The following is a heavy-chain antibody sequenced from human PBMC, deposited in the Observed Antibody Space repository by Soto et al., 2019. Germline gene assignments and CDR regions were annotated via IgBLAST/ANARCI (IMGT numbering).Heavy chain of an antibody. Sequence: EVQLVESGGGLVQPGGSLRLSCAASGFTFSSYWMHWVRQAPGKGLVLVSRVNNDGSGTIYADSVKGRFPISRDNAKNTGYLEMNSLGAEDTALYFCTRGGYLHAFDMWGQGTMVTVSS. J-gene: IGHJ3*02. CDR2: VNNDGSGT. CDR3: TRGGYLHAFDM. D-gene: IGHD6-13*01. CDR1: GFTFSSYW. V-gene: IGHV3-74*01.